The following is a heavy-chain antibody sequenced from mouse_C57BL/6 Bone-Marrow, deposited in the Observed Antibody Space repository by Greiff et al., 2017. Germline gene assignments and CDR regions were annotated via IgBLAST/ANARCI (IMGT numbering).Heavy chain of an antibody. CDR1: GYTFTSYW. J-gene: IGHJ4*01. CDR2: INPSNGGT. CDR3: ARGVGDDAMDY. D-gene: IGHD3-3*01. Sequence: QVQLQQPGTELVKPGASVKLSCKASGYTFTSYWMHWVKQRPGQGLEWIGNINPSNGGTNYNEKFKSKATMTVDKSSSTAYMQLSSLTSEDSAVYCCARGVGDDAMDYWGQGTSVTVSS. V-gene: IGHV1-53*01.